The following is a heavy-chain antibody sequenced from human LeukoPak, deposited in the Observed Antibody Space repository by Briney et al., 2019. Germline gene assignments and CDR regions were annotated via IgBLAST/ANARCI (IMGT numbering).Heavy chain of an antibody. D-gene: IGHD6-13*01. CDR1: GGSFSGYY. CDR3: ARGRSSSWYRYFQQ. J-gene: IGHJ1*01. V-gene: IGHV4-34*01. CDR2: INHSGST. Sequence: SETLSLTCAVYGGSFSGYYWSWIRQPPGKGLEWIGEINHSGSTNYNPSLKSRVTISVDTSKNQFSLKLSSVTAADTAVYYCARGRSSSWYRYFQQWGQGTLVTVSS.